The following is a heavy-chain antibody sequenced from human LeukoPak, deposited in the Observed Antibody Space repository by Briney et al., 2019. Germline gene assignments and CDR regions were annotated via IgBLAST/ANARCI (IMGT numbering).Heavy chain of an antibody. Sequence: ASVKVSCKASGYTFTSYPMHWVRQAPGQRLEWMGWINPGDGNTKYSQKFQGRVTITRDTSASTAYMELSSLRSEDTAVYYCARSTTFKINGLDVWGQGTTVTVSS. J-gene: IGHJ6*02. V-gene: IGHV1-3*01. D-gene: IGHD5/OR15-5a*01. CDR3: ARSTTFKINGLDV. CDR1: GYTFTSYP. CDR2: INPGDGNT.